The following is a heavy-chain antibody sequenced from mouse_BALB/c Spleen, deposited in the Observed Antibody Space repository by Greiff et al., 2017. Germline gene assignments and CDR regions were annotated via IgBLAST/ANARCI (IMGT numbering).Heavy chain of an antibody. CDR3: ARDYGPFDY. CDR1: GYTFTSYW. D-gene: IGHD1-1*01. J-gene: IGHJ2*01. CDR2: INPSTGYT. V-gene: IGHV1-7*01. Sequence: VQLVESGAELAKPGASVKMSCKASGYTFTSYWMHWVKQRPGQGLEWIGYINPSTGYTEYNQKFKDKATLTADKSSSTAYMQLSSLTSEDSAVYYCARDYGPFDYWGQGTTLTVSS.